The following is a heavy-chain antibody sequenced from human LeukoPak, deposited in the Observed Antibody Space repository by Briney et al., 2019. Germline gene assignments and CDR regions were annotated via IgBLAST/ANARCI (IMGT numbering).Heavy chain of an antibody. Sequence: GASVKVSCKASGGTFSSYAISWVRQAPGQGLEWMGWISAYNGNTNYAQKLQGRVTMTTDTSTSTAYMELRSLRSDDTAVYYCARDAADYDFWSGYYLILDYWGQGTLVTVSS. CDR3: ARDAADYDFWSGYYLILDY. CDR2: ISAYNGNT. D-gene: IGHD3-3*01. J-gene: IGHJ4*02. V-gene: IGHV1-18*01. CDR1: GGTFSSYA.